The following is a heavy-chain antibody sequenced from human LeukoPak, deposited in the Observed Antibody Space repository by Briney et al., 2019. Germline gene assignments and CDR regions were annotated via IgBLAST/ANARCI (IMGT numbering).Heavy chain of an antibody. Sequence: GGSLRLSCAASGSTFSSYAMSWVRQAPGKGLEWVSAISGSGGSTYYADSVKGRFTISRDNSKNTLCLQMNSLRAEDTAVYYCAKDRDGYNSVPDYWGQGTLVTVSS. CDR3: AKDRDGYNSVPDY. D-gene: IGHD5-24*01. V-gene: IGHV3-23*01. J-gene: IGHJ4*02. CDR2: ISGSGGST. CDR1: GSTFSSYA.